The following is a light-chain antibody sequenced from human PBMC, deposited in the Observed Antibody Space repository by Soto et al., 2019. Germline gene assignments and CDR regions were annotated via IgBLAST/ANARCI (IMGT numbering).Light chain of an antibody. CDR2: GAS. CDR3: DHYCSSPEYT. CDR1: QSVSSSY. Sequence: EIVLTQSPGTLSLSPGERATLSCRASQSVSSSYLAWYQQKPGQAPRLLIYGASSRATGIPDRFSGSGSGTDFTLTISRLEPEDFAVYYCDHYCSSPEYTFGGGTKVEIK. J-gene: IGKJ4*01. V-gene: IGKV3-20*01.